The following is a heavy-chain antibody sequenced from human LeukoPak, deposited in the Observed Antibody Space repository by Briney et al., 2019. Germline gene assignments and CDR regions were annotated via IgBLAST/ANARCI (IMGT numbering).Heavy chain of an antibody. V-gene: IGHV4-59*01. CDR1: GGSISSYY. D-gene: IGHD2-15*01. J-gene: IGHJ4*02. CDR3: ARYTVGGQYFDY. CDR2: IYYSGST. Sequence: PSETLSLTCTVSGGSISSYYRSWIRQPPGKGLEWIGYIYYSGSTNYNPSLKSRVTISVDTSKNQFSLKLSSVTAADTAVDYCARYTVGGQYFDYWGQGTLVTVSS.